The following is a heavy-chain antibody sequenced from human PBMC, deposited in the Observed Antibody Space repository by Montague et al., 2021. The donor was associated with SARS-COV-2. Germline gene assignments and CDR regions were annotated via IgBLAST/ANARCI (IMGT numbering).Heavy chain of an antibody. J-gene: IGHJ3*02. CDR1: GGSISSSSYY. V-gene: IGHV4-39*01. D-gene: IGHD3-3*01. CDR2: NYYSGST. CDR3: ARHGLAGITIFGVVTPRGGFDN. Sequence: SETLSLTCTVSGGSISSSSYYWGWIRPPPGKGLEWIGSNYYSGSTYYNPSLKGRVTVSVDTSKNQFSLKLSSVTAADTAVYYCARHGLAGITIFGVVTPRGGFDNWGQGTMVTVSS.